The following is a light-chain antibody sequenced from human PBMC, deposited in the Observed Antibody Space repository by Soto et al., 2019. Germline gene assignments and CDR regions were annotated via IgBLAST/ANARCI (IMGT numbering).Light chain of an antibody. CDR3: QQRSNWFPGYP. J-gene: IGKJ2*01. Sequence: EIVLTQSPATLSLSPGERATLSCRASQSVSSYLAWYQQKPGQAPRLLIYDASNRATGIPARFSGSGSGTDLTLPSRSLEPEDFAVYYGQQRSNWFPGYPFGQGTKREIK. CDR2: DAS. CDR1: QSVSSY. V-gene: IGKV3-11*01.